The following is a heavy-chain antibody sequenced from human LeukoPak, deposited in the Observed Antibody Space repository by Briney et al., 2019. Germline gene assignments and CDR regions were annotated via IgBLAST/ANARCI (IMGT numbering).Heavy chain of an antibody. Sequence: GGSLRLSCAASGFTFSSYGMHWVRQAPGKGLEWVAFIRYDGSNKYYADSVKGRFTISRDNSKNTLYLQMNSLRAEDTVVYYCAKGRFMVRGVMGPFDCWGQGTLVTVSS. D-gene: IGHD3-10*01. CDR3: AKGRFMVRGVMGPFDC. V-gene: IGHV3-30*02. CDR1: GFTFSSYG. CDR2: IRYDGSNK. J-gene: IGHJ4*02.